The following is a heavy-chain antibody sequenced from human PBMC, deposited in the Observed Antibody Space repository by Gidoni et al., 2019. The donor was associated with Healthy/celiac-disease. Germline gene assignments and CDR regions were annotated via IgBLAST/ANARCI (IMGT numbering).Heavy chain of an antibody. Sequence: QVQLVESGGGVVQPGRSLRLSCAASGFTFSSYGMHWVRQAPGKGLEWVAVISYDGSNKYYADSVKGRFTISRDNSKNTLYLQMNSLRAEDTAVYYCAKVSSSWYQDYWGQGTLVTVSS. CDR3: AKVSSSWYQDY. V-gene: IGHV3-30*18. CDR1: GFTFSSYG. J-gene: IGHJ4*02. CDR2: ISYDGSNK. D-gene: IGHD6-13*01.